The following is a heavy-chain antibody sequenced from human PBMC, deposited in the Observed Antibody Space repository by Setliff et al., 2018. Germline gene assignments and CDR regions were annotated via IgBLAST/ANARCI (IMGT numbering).Heavy chain of an antibody. D-gene: IGHD3-10*01. V-gene: IGHV4-61*02. J-gene: IGHJ5*02. CDR3: ARDVRYYYGSGSYYNDWFDP. CDR1: GGSISSGTYY. CDR2: IYTGGST. Sequence: SETLSLTCTVSGGSISSGTYYWSWFRQSAGKGLEWIGRIYTGGSTNYNPSLKSRVTISVDTSKNQFSLKLSSVTAADTAVYYGARDVRYYYGSGSYYNDWFDPWGQGTLVTVS.